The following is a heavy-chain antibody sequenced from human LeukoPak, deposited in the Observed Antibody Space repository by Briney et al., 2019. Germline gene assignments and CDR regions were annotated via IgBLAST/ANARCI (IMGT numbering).Heavy chain of an antibody. V-gene: IGHV3-7*01. Sequence: GGSLRLSCAASGFTFSSYGMHWVRQAPGKGLEWVANIKQDGSEKYYVDSVKGRFTISRDNAKNSLYLQMNSLRAEDTAVYYCARDLGVVIAHYYYYYMDVWGKGTTVTVSS. CDR3: ARDLGVVIAHYYYYYMDV. D-gene: IGHD3-22*01. CDR2: IKQDGSEK. CDR1: GFTFSSYG. J-gene: IGHJ6*03.